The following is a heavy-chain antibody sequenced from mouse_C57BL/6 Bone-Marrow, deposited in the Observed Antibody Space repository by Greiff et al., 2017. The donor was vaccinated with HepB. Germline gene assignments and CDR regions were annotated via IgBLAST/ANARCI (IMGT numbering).Heavy chain of an antibody. J-gene: IGHJ2*01. CDR3: ARRRLDYFDY. CDR1: GYTFTSYW. CDR2: IDPSDSYT. D-gene: IGHD1-1*01. V-gene: IGHV1-69*01. Sequence: VQLQQPGAELVMPGASVKLSCKASGYTFTSYWMHWVKQRPGQGLEWIGEIDPSDSYTNYNQKFKGKSTLTVDKSSSTAYMQLSSLTSEDSAVYYCARRRLDYFDYWGQGTTLTVSS.